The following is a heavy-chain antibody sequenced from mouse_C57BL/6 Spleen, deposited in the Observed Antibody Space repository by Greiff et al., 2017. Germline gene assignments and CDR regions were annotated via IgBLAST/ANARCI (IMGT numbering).Heavy chain of an antibody. CDR2: IWGDGST. J-gene: IGHJ3*01. CDR3: AKEGDYDGGPCEAWFAY. Sequence: VQLVESGPGLVAPSQSLSITCTVSGFSLTSYGVSWVRQPPGKGLEWLGVIWGDGSTNYHSALITRLSISKDNSKSQVFLKLNSLQTDDTATYYGAKEGDYDGGPCEAWFAYWGQGTLVTVSA. V-gene: IGHV2-3*01. D-gene: IGHD2-4*01. CDR1: GFSLTSYG.